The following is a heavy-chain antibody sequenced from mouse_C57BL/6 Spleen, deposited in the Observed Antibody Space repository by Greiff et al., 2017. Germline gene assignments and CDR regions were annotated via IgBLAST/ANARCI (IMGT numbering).Heavy chain of an antibody. CDR1: GYTFTSYW. V-gene: IGHV1-59*01. CDR2: IDPSDSYT. Sequence: VQLQQPGAELVRPGTSVKLSCKASGYTFTSYWMHWVKQRPGQGLEWIGVIDPSDSYTNYNQKFKGKATLTVDTSSSTAYMQLSSLTSEDSAVYYCARGSNSAMDYWGQGTSVTVSS. J-gene: IGHJ4*01. CDR3: ARGSNSAMDY. D-gene: IGHD2-5*01.